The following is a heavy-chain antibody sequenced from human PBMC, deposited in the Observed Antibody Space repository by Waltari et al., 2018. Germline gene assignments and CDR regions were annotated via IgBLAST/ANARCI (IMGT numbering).Heavy chain of an antibody. D-gene: IGHD3-3*02. Sequence: QVQLVESGGGAVQPGGSLRLSCAVSGFTFSSYAFHWVRQAPGKGLEWVAVISYDGSKKYYADFVKGRFTISRDNSKNTAYMQMESLRDEDTAIYYCARDDHFWSGHPHYMDVWGKGTTVIVSS. J-gene: IGHJ6*03. CDR3: ARDDHFWSGHPHYMDV. V-gene: IGHV3-30-3*01. CDR1: GFTFSSYA. CDR2: ISYDGSKK.